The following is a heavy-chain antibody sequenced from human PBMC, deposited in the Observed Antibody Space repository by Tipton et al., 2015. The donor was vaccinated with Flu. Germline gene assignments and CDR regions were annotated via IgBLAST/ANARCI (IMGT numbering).Heavy chain of an antibody. D-gene: IGHD5-18*01. CDR3: AGGYSYGHYYYYYMDV. Sequence: SLRLSCAASGFTVSSNYMSWVRQAPGKGLEWVSVIYSGGSTYYADSVKGRFTISRDNSKNTLYLQMNSLRAEDTAVYYCAGGYSYGHYYYYYMDVWGKGTTVTVSS. J-gene: IGHJ6*03. V-gene: IGHV3-66*01. CDR2: IYSGGST. CDR1: GFTVSSNY.